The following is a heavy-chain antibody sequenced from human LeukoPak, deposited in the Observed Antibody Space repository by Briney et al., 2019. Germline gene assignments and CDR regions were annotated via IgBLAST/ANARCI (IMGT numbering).Heavy chain of an antibody. CDR2: ISYDVGKK. CDR1: GFTFSSYG. J-gene: IGHJ4*02. V-gene: IGHV3-30*18. Sequence: GGSLRLSCAASGFTFSSYGMHWVRQAPGKGLEWVAVISYDVGKKYYADSVKGRFTISRDNSKNTLYLQMNSLRAEDTAAYYCAKDDYYDTSGYRDWGQGTLVTVSS. D-gene: IGHD3-22*01. CDR3: AKDDYYDTSGYRD.